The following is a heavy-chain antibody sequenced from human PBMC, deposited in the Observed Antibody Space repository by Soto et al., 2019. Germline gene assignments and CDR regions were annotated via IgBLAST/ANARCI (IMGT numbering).Heavy chain of an antibody. CDR2: IRSKAYGGTT. CDR1: GGTISPYY. V-gene: IGHV3-49*03. J-gene: IGHJ5*02. CDR3: SRDLGS. Sequence: LSLTCTVSGGTISPYYWSWLRQPPGKGLEWVGFIRSKAYGGTTENAASVKGRFTISRDDSKSIAYLQMNSLKTEDTAVYYCSRDLGSWGQGTLVTVSS.